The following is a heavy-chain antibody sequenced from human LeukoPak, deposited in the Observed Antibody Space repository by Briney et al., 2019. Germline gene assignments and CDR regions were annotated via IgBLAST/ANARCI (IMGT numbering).Heavy chain of an antibody. J-gene: IGHJ6*02. V-gene: IGHV3-23*01. CDR1: GFTFSSYA. CDR3: ARDSGYYDSSGSGMDV. CDR2: ISGSGGST. Sequence: GGSLRLSCAASGFTFSSYAMSWVRQAPGKGLEWVSAISGSGGSTYYADSVKGRFTISRDNAKNSLYLQMNSLRAEDTAVYYCARDSGYYDSSGSGMDVWGQGTTVTVSS. D-gene: IGHD3-22*01.